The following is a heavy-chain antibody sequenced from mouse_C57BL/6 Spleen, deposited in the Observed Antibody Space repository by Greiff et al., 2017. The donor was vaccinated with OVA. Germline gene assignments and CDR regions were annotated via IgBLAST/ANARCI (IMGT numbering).Heavy chain of an antibody. CDR1: GFSLTSYA. V-gene: IGHV2-9-1*01. CDR3: ARNRHYYGSPYYFDY. D-gene: IGHD1-1*01. Sequence: VQVVESGPGLVAPSQSLSITCTVSGFSLTSYAISWVRQPPGKGLEWLGVIWTGGGTNYNSALKSRLSISKDNSKSQVFLKMNSLQTDDTARYYCARNRHYYGSPYYFDYWGQGTTLTVSS. CDR2: IWTGGGT. J-gene: IGHJ2*01.